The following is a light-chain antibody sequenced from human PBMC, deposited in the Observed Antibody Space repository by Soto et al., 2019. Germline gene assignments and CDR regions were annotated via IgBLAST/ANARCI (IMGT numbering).Light chain of an antibody. V-gene: IGKV3-20*01. CDR2: GAS. CDR3: QPYDSSLT. J-gene: IGKJ4*01. Sequence: EIVLTQSPGTLSLSPGERATLSCRASQSVSSNYLAWYQQKPGQAPRLLIYGASSRATGIPDRFSGSGSATDFTLTISRLEPEDFAVYYCQPYDSSLTFGGGTKVEIK. CDR1: QSVSSNY.